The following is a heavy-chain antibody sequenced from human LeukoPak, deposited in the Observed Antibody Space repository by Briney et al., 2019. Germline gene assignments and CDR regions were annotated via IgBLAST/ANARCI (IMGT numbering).Heavy chain of an antibody. D-gene: IGHD4-17*01. CDR2: IYYSGST. CDR3: ARQTTVTNYYYYYYMDV. CDR1: GGSISSSSYY. Sequence: SETLSLTCTVSGGSISSSSYYWGWIRQPPGKGLEWIGSIYYSGSTYYNPSLKSRVTISVDTSKNQFSLKLSSVTAADTAVYYCARQTTVTNYYYYYYMDVWGKGTTVTVSS. J-gene: IGHJ6*03. V-gene: IGHV4-39*07.